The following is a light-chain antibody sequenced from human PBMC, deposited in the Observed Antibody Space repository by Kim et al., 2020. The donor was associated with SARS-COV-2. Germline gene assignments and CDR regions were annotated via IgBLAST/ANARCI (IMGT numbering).Light chain of an antibody. J-gene: IGLJ3*02. Sequence: HRVTISGSGSSSNVGSNSVNWYQQLPGTAPKVLIYSNDQRPSGVPDRFSGSKSGTSASLAISGLQSEDDAEYYCAVWDDSMNGLWVFGGGTQLTVL. CDR1: SSNVGSNS. CDR3: AVWDDSMNGLWV. V-gene: IGLV1-44*01. CDR2: SND.